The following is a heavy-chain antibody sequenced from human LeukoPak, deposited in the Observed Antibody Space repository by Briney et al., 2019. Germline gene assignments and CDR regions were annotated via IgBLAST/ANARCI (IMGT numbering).Heavy chain of an antibody. D-gene: IGHD4-17*01. V-gene: IGHV4-39*01. CDR2: IYYSGST. Sequence: SETLSLTCTVSGGSISSSNYYWGWIRQPPGKGLEWIGSIYYSGSTYYNPSLKSRVTISVDTSKNQFSLKLSSVTAADTAVYYCARGVYGDYTIDYWGQGTLATVSS. CDR1: GGSISSSNYY. J-gene: IGHJ4*02. CDR3: ARGVYGDYTIDY.